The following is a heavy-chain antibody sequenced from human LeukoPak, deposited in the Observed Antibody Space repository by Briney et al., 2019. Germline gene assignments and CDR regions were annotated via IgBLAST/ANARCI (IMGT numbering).Heavy chain of an antibody. Sequence: GGSLRLSCAASGFTFSSYDMHWVRQATGKGLEWVSAIGTAGDTCYPGSVKGRFTISRENAKNSLYLQMNSLRAGDTAVYYCARGFWSGYPNWGQGTLVTVSS. CDR3: ARGFWSGYPN. CDR1: GFTFSSYD. D-gene: IGHD3-3*01. CDR2: IGTAGDT. J-gene: IGHJ4*02. V-gene: IGHV3-13*01.